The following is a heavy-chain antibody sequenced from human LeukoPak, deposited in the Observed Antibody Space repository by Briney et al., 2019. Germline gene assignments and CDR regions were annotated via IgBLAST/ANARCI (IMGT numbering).Heavy chain of an antibody. CDR3: VRGNDYGGPHY. CDR1: GFTFSSYW. CDR2: TDRDGSRI. V-gene: IGHV3-74*01. Sequence: GGSLRLFCAVSGFTFSSYWMHWVRQAPGKGLVWVSRTDRDGSRINYADSVKGRFTISRDNGKNTLFLQMNSLRAEDAAVYYCVRGNDYGGPHYWGQGTLVTVSS. D-gene: IGHD4-23*01. J-gene: IGHJ4*02.